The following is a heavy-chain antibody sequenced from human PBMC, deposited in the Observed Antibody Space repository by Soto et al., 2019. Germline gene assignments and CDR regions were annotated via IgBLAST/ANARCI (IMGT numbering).Heavy chain of an antibody. CDR2: VYSSGGT. CDR3: ARGPRFSDWFDP. D-gene: IGHD3-3*01. Sequence: QVHLQQSGPGLVNPSETLSLTCTVSGGSMSSYYWTWIRQPAGKGLEWIGRVYSSGGTHYNPSLKSRVTISLDTSKNQFSLRLLSVTDADTAVYYSARGPRFSDWFDPWGQGTLVTVSS. V-gene: IGHV4-4*07. J-gene: IGHJ5*02. CDR1: GGSMSSYY.